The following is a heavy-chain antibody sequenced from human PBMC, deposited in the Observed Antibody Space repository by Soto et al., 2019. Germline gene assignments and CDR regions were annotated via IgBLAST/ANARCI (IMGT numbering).Heavy chain of an antibody. V-gene: IGHV4-59*13. CDR1: GASISDYY. Sequence: QVQLQESGPGLVKPSETLSLTCNVSGASISDYYWSWIRQPPGKGLEWIGYIYTSGNTNYNPSLKRRVTISVDTSKNQFSLKLRSVTAADTAVYHCASHVGSGYSDYWGQGTLVTVSS. CDR3: ASHVGSGYSDY. D-gene: IGHD1-26*01. J-gene: IGHJ4*02. CDR2: IYTSGNT.